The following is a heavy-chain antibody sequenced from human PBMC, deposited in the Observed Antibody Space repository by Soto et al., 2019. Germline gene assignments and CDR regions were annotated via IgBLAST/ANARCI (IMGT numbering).Heavy chain of an antibody. CDR2: FDPEDGET. D-gene: IGHD3-10*01. V-gene: IGHV1-24*01. CDR3: ATDPITVVRGVIIRGDNWFDP. Sequence: QVQLVQSGAEVKKPGASVKVSCKVSGYTLTELSMHWVRQAPGKGLEWMGGFDPEDGETIYAQKFQGRVNMTEDTSTDRAYMELSSLRSEATAVYYCATDPITVVRGVIIRGDNWFDPWGQGTLVTVSS. J-gene: IGHJ5*02. CDR1: GYTLTELS.